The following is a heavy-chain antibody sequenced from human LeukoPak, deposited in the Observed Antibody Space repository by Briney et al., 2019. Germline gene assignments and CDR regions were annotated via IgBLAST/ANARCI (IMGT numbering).Heavy chain of an antibody. Sequence: GGSLRLSCAASGFTFSNAWLSWVRQAPGKGLGWVGRIKSKTHGGTTDYAAPVKGRFTISRDDSTNTLYLQMNSLKIEDTAVYYCTSSAVAGVDYWGQGTLVTVSS. V-gene: IGHV3-15*01. J-gene: IGHJ4*02. CDR1: GFTFSNAW. D-gene: IGHD6-19*01. CDR3: TSSAVAGVDY. CDR2: IKSKTHGGTT.